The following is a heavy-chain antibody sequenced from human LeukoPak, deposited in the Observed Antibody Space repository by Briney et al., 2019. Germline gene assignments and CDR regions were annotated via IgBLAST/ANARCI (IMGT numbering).Heavy chain of an antibody. J-gene: IGHJ5*02. CDR2: IYYSGST. V-gene: IGHV4-59*01. CDR1: GGSISSYY. Sequence: PSETLSLICTVSGGSISSYYWSWIRQPPGKGLEWIGYIYYSGSTNYNPSLKSRVTISVDTSKNQFSLKLSSVTAADTAVYYCARDGAYCGGDCWFDPWGQGTLVTVSS. CDR3: ARDGAYCGGDCWFDP. D-gene: IGHD2-21*02.